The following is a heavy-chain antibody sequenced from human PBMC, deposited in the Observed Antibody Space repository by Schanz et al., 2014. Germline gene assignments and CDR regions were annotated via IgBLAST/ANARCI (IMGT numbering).Heavy chain of an antibody. Sequence: QVQLVQSGAEVKKPGASVKVSCKASGYTFTSYGISWVRQAPGQGLEWMGWSSTYNGNPKYPQKLQGRVTMTTDTSASTAYMELRSMRSDDTAVYDCARDAADFYDILTEEDYWGQGTLVTVSS. D-gene: IGHD3-9*01. CDR3: ARDAADFYDILTEEDY. V-gene: IGHV1-18*01. CDR1: GYTFTSYG. CDR2: SSTYNGNP. J-gene: IGHJ4*02.